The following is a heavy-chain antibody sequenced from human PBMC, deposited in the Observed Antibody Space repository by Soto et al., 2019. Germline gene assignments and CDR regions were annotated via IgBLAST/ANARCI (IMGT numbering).Heavy chain of an antibody. Sequence: GGSLRLSCAASGFTFSDYAMHWVRQAPGKGLEWVAFIWHDGSKQYYADSVKGRFTISRDNSKNTLYLQMNSLRDEDTAVYYCARDRVGGWELRTESSFDYPGQGLLVTLSS. J-gene: IGHJ4*02. CDR1: GFTFSDYA. CDR2: IWHDGSKQ. CDR3: ARDRVGGWELRTESSFDY. V-gene: IGHV3-33*01. D-gene: IGHD1-26*01.